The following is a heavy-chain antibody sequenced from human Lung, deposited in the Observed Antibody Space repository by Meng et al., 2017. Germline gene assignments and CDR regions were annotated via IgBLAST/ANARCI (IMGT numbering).Heavy chain of an antibody. CDR2: INQSGST. Sequence: QVQLEECGGGLVKPGGTLWLTCVGSGRFFGNYDRSWIRQPPGKGLEWIAEINQSGSTNYNPYLESRGIISVDTYENNFSLKLSSGPAADSAVYYCARGATKVALVLDYWGQGTLVTVSS. V-gene: IGHV4-34*01. CDR3: ARGATKVALVLDY. D-gene: IGHD5-12*01. J-gene: IGHJ4*02. CDR1: GRFFGNYD.